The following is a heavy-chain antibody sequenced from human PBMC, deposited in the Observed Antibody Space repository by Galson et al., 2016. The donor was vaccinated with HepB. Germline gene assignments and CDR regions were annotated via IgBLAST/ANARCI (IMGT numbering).Heavy chain of an antibody. CDR2: ISYDGSNK. J-gene: IGHJ6*02. Sequence: SLRLSCAASGFTFSSYGMHWVRQAPGKGLEWVAVISYDGSNKYYADSMKGRFTISRDNSKNTLYLQMNSLRAEDTAVYYCAKDTARYCSSTSCSYGMDVWGQGTTVTVSS. D-gene: IGHD2-2*01. CDR1: GFTFSSYG. CDR3: AKDTARYCSSTSCSYGMDV. V-gene: IGHV3-30*18.